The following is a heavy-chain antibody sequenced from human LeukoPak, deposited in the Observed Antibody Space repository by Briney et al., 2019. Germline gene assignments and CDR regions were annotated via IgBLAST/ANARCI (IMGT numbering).Heavy chain of an antibody. V-gene: IGHV7-4-1*02. CDR2: VNTNTENP. CDR1: GYSFKSYA. Sequence: GASVTVCCKASGYSFKSYAMNWVRQPHGQGLEWMGWVNTNTENPTYAPDFTGRFVFSLDTSVSTAYLQINSLKTEDTAIYYCAREVGATGPDYWGQGSLVTVSS. J-gene: IGHJ4*02. D-gene: IGHD1-26*01. CDR3: AREVGATGPDY.